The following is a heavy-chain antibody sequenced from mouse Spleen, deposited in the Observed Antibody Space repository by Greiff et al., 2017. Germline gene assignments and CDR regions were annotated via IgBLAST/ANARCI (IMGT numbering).Heavy chain of an antibody. V-gene: IGHV3-6*01. CDR1: GYSITSGYY. CDR3: ARDRNWDGGFAY. J-gene: IGHJ3*01. D-gene: IGHD4-1*01. Sequence: ESGPGLVKPSQSLSLTCSVTGYSITSGYYWNWIRQFPGNKLEWMGYISYDGSNNYNPSLKNRISITRDTSKNQFFLKLNSVTTEDTATYYCARDRNWDGGFAYWGQGTLVTVSA. CDR2: ISYDGSN.